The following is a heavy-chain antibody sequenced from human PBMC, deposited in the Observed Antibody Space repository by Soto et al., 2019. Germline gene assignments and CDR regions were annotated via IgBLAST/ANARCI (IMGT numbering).Heavy chain of an antibody. Sequence: GGSLRLSCAASGFTFSSYGMHWVRQAPGKGLEWVAVIWYDGSNKYYADSVKGRFTISRDNSKNTLYLQMNSLRAEDTAVYYCARDPLIRYSYDVGFDYWGQGTLVTVSS. CDR2: IWYDGSNK. J-gene: IGHJ4*02. D-gene: IGHD5-18*01. CDR3: ARDPLIRYSYDVGFDY. CDR1: GFTFSSYG. V-gene: IGHV3-33*01.